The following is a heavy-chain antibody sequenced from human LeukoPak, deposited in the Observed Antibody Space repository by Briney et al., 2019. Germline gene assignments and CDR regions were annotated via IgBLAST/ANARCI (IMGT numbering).Heavy chain of an antibody. V-gene: IGHV3-33*02. CDR2: IWYDGTNK. CDR1: GFTFRDSV. CDR3: ARGDITTPYYFDS. J-gene: IGHJ4*02. Sequence: PLRSLRVSSAAPGFTFRDSVMHSVREALGKGLERVALIWYDGTNKYYADSVMGRFTISRDDSTNTLFQQLHSLRAEDTAVYYCARGDITTPYYFDSWGQGTLVTVSS. D-gene: IGHD3-22*01.